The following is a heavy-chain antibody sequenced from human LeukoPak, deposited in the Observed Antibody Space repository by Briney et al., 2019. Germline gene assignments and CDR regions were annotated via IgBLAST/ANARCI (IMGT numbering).Heavy chain of an antibody. D-gene: IGHD1-26*01. CDR3: AREWGDAFDI. V-gene: IGHV4-61*02. CDR2: IYTSGST. J-gene: IGHJ3*02. CDR1: GGSISSGSYC. Sequence: SQTLSLTCTVSGGSISSGSYCWRWIRQPAGRGLEWIVRIYTSGSTNYNPSLKSRVTISVDTSKNQFSLKLSSVTAADTAVYYCAREWGDAFDIWGQGTMVTVSS.